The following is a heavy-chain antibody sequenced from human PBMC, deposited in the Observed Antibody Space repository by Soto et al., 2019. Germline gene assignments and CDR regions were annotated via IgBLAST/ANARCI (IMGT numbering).Heavy chain of an antibody. CDR1: GFTFSSYS. CDR2: ISSTSSYI. CDR3: ARDTGDGTFDF. V-gene: IGHV3-21*01. J-gene: IGHJ4*02. Sequence: GGSLRLSCAASGFTFSSYSMNWVRQAPGKGLEWVSCISSTSSYINYADSVKGRFTISRDNAKNSLYLQLNSLRSEDTAVYYCARDTGDGTFDFWGQGTLVTVS. D-gene: IGHD7-27*01.